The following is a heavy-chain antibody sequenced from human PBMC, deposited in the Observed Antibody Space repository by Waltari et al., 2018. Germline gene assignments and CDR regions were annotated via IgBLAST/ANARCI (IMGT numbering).Heavy chain of an antibody. J-gene: IGHJ4*02. Sequence: QVQLQETGPGLVKPSETLSLTCAVSGSSISSGYNWGWIRQPPGEGLQWIGSLYHSGGTYYNPSLKSRVTLSVDTSKNQFSLKLSSVTAADTAVYYCARNPNSSPYYFDYWGQGTLVTVSS. D-gene: IGHD6-6*01. CDR1: GSSISSGYN. CDR2: LYHSGGT. CDR3: ARNPNSSPYYFDY. V-gene: IGHV4-38-2*01.